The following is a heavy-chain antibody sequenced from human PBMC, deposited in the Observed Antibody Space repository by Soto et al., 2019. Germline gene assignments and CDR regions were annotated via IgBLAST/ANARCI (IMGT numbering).Heavy chain of an antibody. CDR2: IIPIFGTA. Sequence: SVNLYCKAAGGTFSIYAISWVRQAPGQGLEWMGGIIPIFGTANYAQKFQGRVTITADESTSTAYMELSSLRSEDTAVYYCAREQQRGWFDPWGQGTLVTVSS. V-gene: IGHV1-69*13. J-gene: IGHJ5*02. CDR1: GGTFSIYA. CDR3: AREQQRGWFDP. D-gene: IGHD6-13*01.